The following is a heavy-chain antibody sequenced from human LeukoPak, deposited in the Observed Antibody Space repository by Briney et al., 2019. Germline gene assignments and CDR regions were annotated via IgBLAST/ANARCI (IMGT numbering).Heavy chain of an antibody. J-gene: IGHJ4*02. V-gene: IGHV4-4*07. CDR2: IHTSGIT. CDR1: GGSISSHY. CDR3: ARGLGSNYVYFDY. D-gene: IGHD1-26*01. Sequence: LETLSLTCTVSGGSISSHYWSWLRQPAGKGLEYIGRIHTSGITNYNPSLKSRVTMSGDTSKNQFYLNLRSVTAADTAVYYCARGLGSNYVYFDYWGQGSLVTVSS.